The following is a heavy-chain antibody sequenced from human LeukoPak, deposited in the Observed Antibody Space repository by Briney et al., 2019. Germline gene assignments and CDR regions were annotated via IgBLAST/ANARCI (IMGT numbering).Heavy chain of an antibody. CDR1: GGSISSYH. CDR3: ARLRNYYDRSGYKQLRFDP. J-gene: IGHJ5*02. D-gene: IGHD3-22*01. V-gene: IGHV4-59*01. Sequence: PSETLSLTCTVSGGSISSYHWSWIRQPPGKGLEWIGNMYYSGSTNYNPSLRSRVTISVDTSKNQFSLKLSSVTAADTAVYYCARLRNYYDRSGYKQLRFDPWGQGTLVTVSS. CDR2: MYYSGST.